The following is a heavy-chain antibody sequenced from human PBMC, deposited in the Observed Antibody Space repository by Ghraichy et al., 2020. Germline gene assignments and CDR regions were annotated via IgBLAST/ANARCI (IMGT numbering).Heavy chain of an antibody. CDR3: AKDGWYSSSYFDY. J-gene: IGHJ4*02. D-gene: IGHD6-6*01. V-gene: IGHV3-30*02. Sequence: GESLNISCAASGFTFSSYGMHWVRQAPGKGLEWVAFIRYDGSNKYYADSVKGRFTISRDSSKNTLYLQMNSLRAEDTAVYYCAKDGWYSSSYFDYWGQGTLVTVSS. CDR1: GFTFSSYG. CDR2: IRYDGSNK.